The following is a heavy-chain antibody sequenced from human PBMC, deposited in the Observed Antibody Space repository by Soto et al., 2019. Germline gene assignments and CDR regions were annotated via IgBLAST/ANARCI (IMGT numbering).Heavy chain of an antibody. J-gene: IGHJ6*02. V-gene: IGHV1-2*02. D-gene: IGHD3-10*01. CDR2: ISPRTGSA. CDR1: GYTFTDYY. CDR3: ARGHYYGPAYGMDV. Sequence: ASVKVSCKASGYTFTDYYIHWVRQAPGQGLEWMGWISPRTGSANFAQRFQGRVSMTRDTSITTAYMELRRLKSDDTAVYYCARGHYYGPAYGMDVCGQGTTVTV.